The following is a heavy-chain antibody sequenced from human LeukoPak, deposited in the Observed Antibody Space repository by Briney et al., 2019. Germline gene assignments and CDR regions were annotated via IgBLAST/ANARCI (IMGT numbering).Heavy chain of an antibody. V-gene: IGHV3-48*03. J-gene: IGHJ5*02. Sequence: GGSVRLSCAASGFTFSNYEMNWVRQAPGKGLEWVSYISTSGITIYYADSVKGRFTISRDNAKNSLYLQMNSLRAEDTAVYYCARVNKFVSSSSGLAWGQGALVTVSS. CDR1: GFTFSNYE. CDR3: ARVNKFVSSSSGLA. D-gene: IGHD6-6*01. CDR2: ISTSGITI.